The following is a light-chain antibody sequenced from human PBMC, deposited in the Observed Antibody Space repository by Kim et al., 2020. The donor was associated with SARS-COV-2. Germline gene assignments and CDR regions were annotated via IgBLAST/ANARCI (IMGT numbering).Light chain of an antibody. CDR2: GAS. Sequence: EIVLTQSPGTLSLSPGERATLSCRASQSVSSSYLAWYQQKPGQAPRLLIYGASSRATGIPDRFSGSGSGTVFTLTISRLEPEDFAVYYCHQYGSSTLTFGGGTKVDIK. J-gene: IGKJ4*01. CDR1: QSVSSSY. CDR3: HQYGSSTLT. V-gene: IGKV3-20*01.